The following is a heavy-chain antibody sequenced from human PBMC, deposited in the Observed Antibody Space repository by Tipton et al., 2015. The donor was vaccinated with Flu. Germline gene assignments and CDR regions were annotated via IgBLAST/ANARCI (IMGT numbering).Heavy chain of an antibody. CDR2: VSRRGNT. J-gene: IGHJ5*02. CDR1: GDSISSDYY. Sequence: TLSLTCEVSGDSISSDYYWGWVRQFPGKGLEWIGSVSRRGNTDYNSSLKSRVTISIDTSKNQFSLKMKSVTAADKAVYFCARRDYSNDVSEPKIWFDHWGQGGIVTVAS. D-gene: IGHD4-11*01. V-gene: IGHV4-38-2*01. CDR3: ARRDYSNDVSEPKIWFDH.